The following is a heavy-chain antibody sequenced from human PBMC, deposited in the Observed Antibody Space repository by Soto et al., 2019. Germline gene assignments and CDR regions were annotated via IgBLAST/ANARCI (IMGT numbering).Heavy chain of an antibody. CDR3: ARRYGPGFDY. CDR2: IYYSGST. CDR1: GDSISSYS. V-gene: IGHV4-59*08. J-gene: IGHJ4*02. D-gene: IGHD4-17*01. Sequence: LTCTVSGDSISSYSWSWIRQPPGKGLEWIGYIYYSGSTNYNPSLKSRVTISVDTSKNQFSLKLSSVTAADTAVYYCARRYGPGFDYWGQGTLVTVSS.